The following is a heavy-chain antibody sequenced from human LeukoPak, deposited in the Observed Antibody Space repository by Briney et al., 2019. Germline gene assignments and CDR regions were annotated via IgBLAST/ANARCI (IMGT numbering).Heavy chain of an antibody. CDR2: ISSDGRAT. CDR1: GFIFSDYK. D-gene: IGHD3-10*01. V-gene: IGHV3-30*04. J-gene: IGHJ4*02. CDR3: ARDNSGSYSFVDY. Sequence: GGSLRLSCAASGFIFSDYKFHWVRQAPGKGLEWVTVISSDGRATFYAESVKGRFTIARDDSENTLSLQMNSLRLEDTAVYYCARDNSGSYSFVDYWGQGTLVTVSS.